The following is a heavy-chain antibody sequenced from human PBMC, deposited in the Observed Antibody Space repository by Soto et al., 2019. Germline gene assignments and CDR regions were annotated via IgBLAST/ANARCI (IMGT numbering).Heavy chain of an antibody. D-gene: IGHD3-9*01. J-gene: IGHJ3*02. V-gene: IGHV4-30-2*01. CDR1: GGYISGGYYS. CDR3: ATYLKYLQI. CDR2: IYNSGST. Sequence: PSETRSLTCAVSGGYISGGYYSWGWIRQPPGKGLEWIGFIYNSGSTYYNSSLKSRVTISVDRSKNHFFLNLTSVTAADTAVYYCATYLKYLQIWDQETKVTASS.